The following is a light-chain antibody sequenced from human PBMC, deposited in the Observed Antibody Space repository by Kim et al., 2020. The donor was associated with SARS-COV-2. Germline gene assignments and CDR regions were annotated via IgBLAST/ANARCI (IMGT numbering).Light chain of an antibody. CDR1: QSVSGTY. Sequence: PGERATRTCRASQSVSGTYLAWYQQKPGQAPRLLIYGASSRATGIPDRISGSGSGTDFTLNISRLEPEDFAVNYCQQYGSSSRWTFGQGTKVDIK. V-gene: IGKV3-20*01. CDR3: QQYGSSSRWT. CDR2: GAS. J-gene: IGKJ1*01.